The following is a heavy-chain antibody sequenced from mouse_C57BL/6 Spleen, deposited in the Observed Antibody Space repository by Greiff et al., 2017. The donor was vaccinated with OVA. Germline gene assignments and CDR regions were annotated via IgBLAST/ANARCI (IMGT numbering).Heavy chain of an antibody. D-gene: IGHD4-1*01. J-gene: IGHJ4*01. Sequence: VHLVESGAELVKPGASVKISCKASGYAFSSYWMNWVKQRPGKGLEWIGQIYPGDGDTNYNGKFKGKATLTADKSSSTAYMQLSSLTSEDSAVYFCARYGLGRDAMDYWGQGTSVTVSS. CDR1: GYAFSSYW. CDR3: ARYGLGRDAMDY. V-gene: IGHV1-80*01. CDR2: IYPGDGDT.